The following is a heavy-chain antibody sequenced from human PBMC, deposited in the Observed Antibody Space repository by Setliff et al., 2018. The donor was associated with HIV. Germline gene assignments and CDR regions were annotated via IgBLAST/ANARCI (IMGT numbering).Heavy chain of an antibody. CDR1: GFTVSSNY. V-gene: IGHV3-66*02. CDR3: AKPRLYNSALEN. CDR2: IYSDGST. D-gene: IGHD1-1*01. J-gene: IGHJ4*02. Sequence: GGSLRLSCAASGFTVSSNYMSWVRQAPGKGLEWVSVIYSDGSTYHADSVKGRFTLSRDNSKNTLYLQMNSLTPEDTAVYYCAKPRLYNSALENWGQGTLVTVSS.